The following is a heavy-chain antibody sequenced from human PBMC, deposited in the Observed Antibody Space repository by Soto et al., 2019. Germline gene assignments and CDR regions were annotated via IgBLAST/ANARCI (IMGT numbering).Heavy chain of an antibody. CDR3: AILGGVEMATIYDY. CDR1: GGSISSSSYY. J-gene: IGHJ4*02. CDR2: IYYSGST. V-gene: IGHV4-39*01. D-gene: IGHD5-12*01. Sequence: VKASETLSLTCTVSGGSISSSSYYWGWIRQPPGKGLEWIGSIYYSGSTYYNPSLKSRVTISVDTSKNQFSLKLSSVTAADTAVYYCAILGGVEMATIYDYWGQGTLVTVSS.